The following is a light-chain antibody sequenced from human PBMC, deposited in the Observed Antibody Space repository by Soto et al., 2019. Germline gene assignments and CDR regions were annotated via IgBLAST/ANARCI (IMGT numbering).Light chain of an antibody. CDR1: QSISTY. CDR2: DAS. CDR3: KQYNSYWT. J-gene: IGKJ1*01. Sequence: DIQMTQSPSSLSASVGDIVTITCRASQSISTYLHWYQQKPGKAPELLIYDASTLQSGVQSRFSGSGSGTDFTLTIRSLQPDDFATYYCKQYNSYWTCGQGTKVDIK. V-gene: IGKV1-39*01.